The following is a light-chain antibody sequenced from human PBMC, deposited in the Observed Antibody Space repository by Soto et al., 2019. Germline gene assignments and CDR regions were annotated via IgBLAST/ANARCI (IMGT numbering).Light chain of an antibody. Sequence: QSALTQPASVSGSPGQSITISCTGTSSDVGGYNYVSWYQQHPGRAPKLIIYDVTNRPSGISNRFSGSKSGNTASLTISGLQTEDEADYYCISFTSRHIYVFGTGTKLTDL. V-gene: IGLV2-14*03. CDR2: DVT. CDR1: SSDVGGYNY. J-gene: IGLJ1*01. CDR3: ISFTSRHIYV.